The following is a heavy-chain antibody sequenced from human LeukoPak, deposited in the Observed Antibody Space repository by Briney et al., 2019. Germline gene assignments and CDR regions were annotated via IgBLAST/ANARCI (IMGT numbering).Heavy chain of an antibody. D-gene: IGHD3-10*01. CDR3: ARATHYGSGTFDY. CDR2: IYYSGST. J-gene: IGHJ4*02. CDR1: GGSISRSSYY. Sequence: PSETLSLTCTVSGGSISRSSYYWGWIRQPPGKGLEWIGNIYYSGSTYYNPSLKSRVTISIDTSKKQFSLKLSSVTAADTAVYYCARATHYGSGTFDYWGQGTLVTVSS. V-gene: IGHV4-39*07.